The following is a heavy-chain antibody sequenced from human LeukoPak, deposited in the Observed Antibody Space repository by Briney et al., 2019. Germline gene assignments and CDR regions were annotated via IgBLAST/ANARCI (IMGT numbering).Heavy chain of an antibody. Sequence: SETLSLTCTVSGGSISSYYWSWIRQPPGKGLEWIGYIYYSGSTNYNPSLKSRVTISVDTSKNQFSLKLSSVIAADTAVYYCARAPGFNAFDIWGQGTMVTVSS. V-gene: IGHV4-59*01. J-gene: IGHJ3*02. CDR2: IYYSGST. CDR3: ARAPGFNAFDI. CDR1: GGSISSYY.